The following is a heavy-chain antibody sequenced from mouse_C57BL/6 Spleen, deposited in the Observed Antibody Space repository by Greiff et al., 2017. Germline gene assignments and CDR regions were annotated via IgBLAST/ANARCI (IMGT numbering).Heavy chain of an antibody. CDR1: GYTFTSYW. CDR2: IDPSASYT. Sequence: QVQLQQPGAELVMPGASVKLSCKASGYTFTSYWMHWVKQRPGQGLEWIGEIDPSASYTNYNQKFKGKSTLTVDKSSSTAYMQLSSLTSEDSAVYYCARGDQATSPWFAYWGQGTLVTVSA. CDR3: ARGDQATSPWFAY. J-gene: IGHJ3*01. D-gene: IGHD3-2*02. V-gene: IGHV1-69*01.